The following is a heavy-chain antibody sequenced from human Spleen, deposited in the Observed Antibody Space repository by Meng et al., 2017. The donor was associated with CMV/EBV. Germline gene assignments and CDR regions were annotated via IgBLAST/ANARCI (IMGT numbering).Heavy chain of an antibody. D-gene: IGHD5-12*01. CDR1: GFTFNDYS. Sequence: GGSLRLSCAASGFTFNDYSMNWIRQAPGKGLEWVSSITSRSSFIYYADSVKGRFTISRDNSKNTLYLQMNSLRAEDTAVYYCAKDLGGYGHDAFDIWGQGTMVTVSS. V-gene: IGHV3-21*01. CDR2: ITSRSSFI. CDR3: AKDLGGYGHDAFDI. J-gene: IGHJ3*02.